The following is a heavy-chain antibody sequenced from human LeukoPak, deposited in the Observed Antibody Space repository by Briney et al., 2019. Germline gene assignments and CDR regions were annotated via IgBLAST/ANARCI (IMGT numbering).Heavy chain of an antibody. J-gene: IGHJ6*03. CDR1: GGSISSSSNY. D-gene: IGHD6-6*01. V-gene: IGHV4-39*02. CDR3: ARDIRHSSSSPFYYYYMDV. CDR2: IYHSGNT. Sequence: PSETLSLTCTVSGGSISSSSNYWGWIRQPPGKGLEWIANIYHSGNTYYNPSLKSRVTISVDTSKNQFSLKLSSVTAADTAVYYCARDIRHSSSSPFYYYYMDVWGKGTTVTVSS.